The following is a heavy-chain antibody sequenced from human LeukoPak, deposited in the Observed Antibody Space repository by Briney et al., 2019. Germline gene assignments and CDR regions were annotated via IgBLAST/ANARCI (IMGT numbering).Heavy chain of an antibody. CDR1: GGSISSGGYY. Sequence: SETLSLTCTVSGGSISSGGYYWSWIRQHPGKGLEWIGYIYYSGSTYYNPSLKSRVTISVDTSKNQFSLKLSSVTAADTAVYYCARVVSPSLLAYGMDVWGQGTTVTVSS. CDR2: IYYSGST. V-gene: IGHV4-31*03. J-gene: IGHJ6*02. D-gene: IGHD2-8*02. CDR3: ARVVSPSLLAYGMDV.